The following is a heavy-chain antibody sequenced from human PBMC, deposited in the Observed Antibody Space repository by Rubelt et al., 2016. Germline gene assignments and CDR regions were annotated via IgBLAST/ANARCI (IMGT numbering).Heavy chain of an antibody. V-gene: IGHV3-33*01. CDR1: GFTFSSYG. CDR2: IWYDGSNK. D-gene: IGHD3-10*01. Sequence: GFTFSSYGMHWVRQAPGKGLEWVAVIWYDGSNKYYADSVKGRFTISRDNSKNTLYLQMNSLRAEDTAVYYCARDWGGIYGSGSYYNVWPIDYWGQGTLVTVSS. J-gene: IGHJ4*02. CDR3: ARDWGGIYGSGSYYNVWPIDY.